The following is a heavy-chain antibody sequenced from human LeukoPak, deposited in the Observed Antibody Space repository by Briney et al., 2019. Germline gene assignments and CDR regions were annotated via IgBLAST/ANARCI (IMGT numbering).Heavy chain of an antibody. V-gene: IGHV3-7*01. J-gene: IGHJ4*02. CDR1: GFSFSKFT. Sequence: GGSLRLSCAASGFSFSKFTMNWVRQAPGKGLEWVANIKYDGIEKYHVDSVKGRFSISRDNAKNSLYLQMNSLRAEDTAVYYCARGGTTFGHWGQGTLVTVSS. CDR2: IKYDGIEK. CDR3: ARGGTTFGH. D-gene: IGHD3-3*01.